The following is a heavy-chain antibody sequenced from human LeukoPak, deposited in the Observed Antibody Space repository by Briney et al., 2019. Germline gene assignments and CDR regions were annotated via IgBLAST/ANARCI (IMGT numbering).Heavy chain of an antibody. CDR3: TREEAAALNSYYYYYMDV. Sequence: GGSLRLCCTASGFTFGDYAMSWLGQAPRKGLEWVGFIRSKAYGGTTEHAASVKGRFTISRDDSKSIAYLQMNSLKTEDTAVYYCTREEAAALNSYYYYYMDVWGKGTTVTVSS. J-gene: IGHJ6*03. D-gene: IGHD6-13*01. CDR1: GFTFGDYA. CDR2: IRSKAYGGTT. V-gene: IGHV3-49*03.